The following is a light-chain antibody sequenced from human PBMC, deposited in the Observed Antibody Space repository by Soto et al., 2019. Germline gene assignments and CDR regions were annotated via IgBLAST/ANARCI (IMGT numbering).Light chain of an antibody. CDR1: QSVSSD. Sequence: VMTQSPATLSVSPGERATLSCRASQSVSSDLAWYQQKPGLPPRLRIYDASTRATGTPARFSGSGSGTEFTLTVSRLHAEYVVVYCCQHYYCWPLTFGGGTKVDI. CDR3: QHYYCWPLT. V-gene: IGKV3-15*01. J-gene: IGKJ4*01. CDR2: DAS.